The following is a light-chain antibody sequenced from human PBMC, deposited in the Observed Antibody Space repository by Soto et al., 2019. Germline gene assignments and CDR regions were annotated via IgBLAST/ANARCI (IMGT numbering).Light chain of an antibody. V-gene: IGKV4-1*01. CDR2: WAS. Sequence: IVMTQSPDSLAVSLGERATINCKSSQSVLYSSNNKNYLAWYQQKPGQSPKLLIYWASARESGVPERFSGSGSGTDFTLTISSLQAEDVAVYYCQQHYNSWTFGQGTKVEIK. J-gene: IGKJ1*01. CDR1: QSVLYSSNNKNY. CDR3: QQHYNSWT.